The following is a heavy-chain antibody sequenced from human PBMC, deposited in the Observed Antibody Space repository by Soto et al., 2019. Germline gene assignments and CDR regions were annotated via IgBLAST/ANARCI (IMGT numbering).Heavy chain of an antibody. V-gene: IGHV5-51*01. Sequence: XESLKISCKASGYSFATYWIGWVRQMPGKGLEWMGFIYLGDSDTRYSPPFQGQVTISADKSISTAYLQWSSLKASDTAVYSCARESRSSSWYSGWFDRWGQGTLATVSS. D-gene: IGHD6-13*01. CDR3: ARESRSSSWYSGWFDR. CDR2: IYLGDSDT. J-gene: IGHJ5*02. CDR1: GYSFATYW.